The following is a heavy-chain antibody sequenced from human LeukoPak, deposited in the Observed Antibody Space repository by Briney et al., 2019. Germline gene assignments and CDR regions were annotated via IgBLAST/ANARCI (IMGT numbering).Heavy chain of an antibody. Sequence: SETLSLTCTVSGGSISSSDSYWAWVRQPPGTGLERIGSICFSRTTYYNPSLKSRVTMSIDTSKNHFSLKVASVTAADTAVYYCGRHFPETGRDEQPLEYWGQGSLFTVSS. V-gene: IGHV4-39*01. D-gene: IGHD3-10*01. CDR2: ICFSRTT. J-gene: IGHJ4*02. CDR3: GRHFPETGRDEQPLEY. CDR1: GGSISSSDSY.